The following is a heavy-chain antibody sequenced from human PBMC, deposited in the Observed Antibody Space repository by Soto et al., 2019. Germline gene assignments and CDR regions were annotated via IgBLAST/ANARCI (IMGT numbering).Heavy chain of an antibody. J-gene: IGHJ4*02. V-gene: IGHV1-69*01. CDR1: GGTFSSYA. CDR3: ARSKNYYDSKVYYFDY. Sequence: QVQLVQSGAEVKKPGSSVKVSCKASGGTFSSYAISWVRQAPGQGLEWMGGIIPIFGTANYAQKFQGRVTITADESTSTADMELSSLRSEDTAVYYCARSKNYYDSKVYYFDYWGQGTLVTVSS. CDR2: IIPIFGTA. D-gene: IGHD3-22*01.